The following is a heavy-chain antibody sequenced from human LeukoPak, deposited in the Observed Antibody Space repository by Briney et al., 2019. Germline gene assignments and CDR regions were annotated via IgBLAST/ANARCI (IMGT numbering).Heavy chain of an antibody. V-gene: IGHV1-18*01. CDR2: ISAYNGNT. D-gene: IGHD3-22*01. Sequence: ASVKVSSKASGYTFTSYGISWVRQAPGQGLEWMGWISAYNGNTNYAQKLQGRVTMTTDTSTSTAYMELSSLRSEDTAVYYCATTYYYDSSASQHNWFDPWGQGTLVTVSS. J-gene: IGHJ5*02. CDR1: GYTFTSYG. CDR3: ATTYYYDSSASQHNWFDP.